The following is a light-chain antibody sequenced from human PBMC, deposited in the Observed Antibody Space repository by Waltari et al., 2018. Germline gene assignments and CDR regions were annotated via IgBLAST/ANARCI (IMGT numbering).Light chain of an antibody. CDR2: DTA. V-gene: IGKV3-20*01. CDR3: QHSNGPPMYT. CDR1: QTVSSSF. Sequence: EIVLTQSPGTLSLSPGERATLSCRASQTVSSSFLAWYQQKPCQAPRLLIYDTASRATGIPDRFSGSGSGTDFTLTISRLEPEDFAVYYCQHSNGPPMYTFGQGTKLEIK. J-gene: IGKJ2*01.